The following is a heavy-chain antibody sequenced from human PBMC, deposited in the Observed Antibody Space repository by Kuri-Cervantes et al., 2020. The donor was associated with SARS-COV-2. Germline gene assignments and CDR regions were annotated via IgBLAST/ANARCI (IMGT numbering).Heavy chain of an antibody. CDR1: GGTFSSYA. CDR3: APYGGERIAVAG. V-gene: IGHV1-69*04. CDR2: IIPILGTA. Sequence: SVKVSCKAPGGTFSSYAISWVRQAPGQGLEWMGRIIPILGTANYAQKFQGRVTITADKSTSTAYMELSSLRSEDTAVYYCAPYGGERIAVAGWGQGTLVTVSS. D-gene: IGHD6-19*01. J-gene: IGHJ4*02.